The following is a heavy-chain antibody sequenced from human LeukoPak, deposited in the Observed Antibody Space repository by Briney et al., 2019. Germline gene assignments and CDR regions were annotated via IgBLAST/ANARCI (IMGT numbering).Heavy chain of an antibody. J-gene: IGHJ5*02. Sequence: GESLKISCKGSGYSFTSYWIGWVRQMPGKGLEWMGIIYPGDSDTRYSPSFQGQVTISADKSISTAYLQWSSLKASDTAMYYCARWYSSSWFVNNRFDPWGQGTLVTVSS. CDR2: IYPGDSDT. D-gene: IGHD6-13*01. CDR1: GYSFTSYW. CDR3: ARWYSSSWFVNNRFDP. V-gene: IGHV5-51*01.